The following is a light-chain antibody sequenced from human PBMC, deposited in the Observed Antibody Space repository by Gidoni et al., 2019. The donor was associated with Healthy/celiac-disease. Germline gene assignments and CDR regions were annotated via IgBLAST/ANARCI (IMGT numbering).Light chain of an antibody. CDR2: DAS. Sequence: DIVLTQSPATLSLSPGERATLSCRASQSVSSYLAWYQQKPGQAPRLLIYDASNRATGIPARFSGSGSGTDFTLTISSLEPEDFAVYYCQQRSNWLYTFGHGTKVDIK. J-gene: IGKJ3*01. V-gene: IGKV3-11*01. CDR3: QQRSNWLYT. CDR1: QSVSSY.